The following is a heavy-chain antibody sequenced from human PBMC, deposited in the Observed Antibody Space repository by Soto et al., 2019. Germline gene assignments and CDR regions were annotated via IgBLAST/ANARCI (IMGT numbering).Heavy chain of an antibody. CDR2: IYSSGNT. J-gene: IGHJ5*02. CDR1: GGTISCYY. V-gene: IGHV4-4*07. D-gene: IGHD3-3*01. Sequence: PSETLSLSFSVSGGTISCYYWTWIRQPAGKGLEWIWRIYSSGNTKYNPSLQSRVTMSLDTSNNQFSLRLTSVTAADTAVYYCARGQRFSDWFEHWGQGTLVTVSS. CDR3: ARGQRFSDWFEH.